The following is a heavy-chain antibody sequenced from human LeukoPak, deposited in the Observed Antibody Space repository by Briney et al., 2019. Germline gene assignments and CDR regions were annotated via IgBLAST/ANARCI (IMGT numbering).Heavy chain of an antibody. V-gene: IGHV3-21*01. CDR1: GFTFSFYS. D-gene: IGHD3-10*01. CDR3: ARAPMVRGIIIPNLDY. CDR2: ISRSSTSI. Sequence: PGGSLRLSCAASGFTFSFYSMNWVRQAPGKGLEWVSSISRSSTSIYYADSVKGRFTISRDNARNSLYLQMNSLRVEDTAVYYCARAPMVRGIIIPNLDYWGQGTLVTVSS. J-gene: IGHJ4*02.